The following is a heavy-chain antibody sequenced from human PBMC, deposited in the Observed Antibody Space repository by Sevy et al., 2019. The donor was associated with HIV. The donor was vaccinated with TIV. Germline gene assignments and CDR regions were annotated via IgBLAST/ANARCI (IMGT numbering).Heavy chain of an antibody. D-gene: IGHD3-22*01. Sequence: GGSLRLSCAASGFSFNRYAMHWVRQAPGKGLVWVSRINSDGSSTTYADSVKGRFTISRDNAKNTLYLQMNSLRAEDTAVYYCARGGYYDPGAFDIWGQGTMVTVSS. CDR2: INSDGSST. V-gene: IGHV3-74*01. J-gene: IGHJ3*02. CDR1: GFSFNRYA. CDR3: ARGGYYDPGAFDI.